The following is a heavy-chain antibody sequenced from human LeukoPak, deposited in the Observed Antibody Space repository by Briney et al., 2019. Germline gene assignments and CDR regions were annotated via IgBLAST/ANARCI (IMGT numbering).Heavy chain of an antibody. CDR1: GYSFTSYW. J-gene: IGHJ4*02. CDR3: ARHLRSPYGGNSEMGY. V-gene: IGHV5-51*01. Sequence: RGESLKISCKGSGYSFTSYWIGWVRQMPGKGLEWMGIIYPGDSDTRYSPSFQGQVTISADKSISTAYLQWSSLKASDTAMYYCARHLRSPYGGNSEMGYWGQGTLVTVSS. D-gene: IGHD4-23*01. CDR2: IYPGDSDT.